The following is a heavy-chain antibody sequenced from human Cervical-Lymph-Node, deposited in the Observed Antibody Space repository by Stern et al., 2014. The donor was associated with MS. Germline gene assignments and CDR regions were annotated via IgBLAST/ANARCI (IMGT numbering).Heavy chain of an antibody. J-gene: IGHJ4*02. CDR2: IYPDDSDI. CDR3: ARHGRWFPHYLDY. CDR1: GYSFSNYW. Sequence: VQLMQSGAEVKKPGESLKISCKGSGYSFSNYWIGWVRQMPGKGLEWMGIIYPDDSDIRYRPSFQGQVTISVDKSITTAYLQWSSLKASDTAMYYCARHGRWFPHYLDYWGQGSLVTVSS. D-gene: IGHD3-10*01. V-gene: IGHV5-51*01.